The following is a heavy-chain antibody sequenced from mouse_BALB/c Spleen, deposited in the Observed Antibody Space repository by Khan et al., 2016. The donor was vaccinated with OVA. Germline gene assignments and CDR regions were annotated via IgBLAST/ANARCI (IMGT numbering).Heavy chain of an antibody. CDR1: GFTFSGFW. Sequence: EVQLLETGGGLVQFGGSRGLSCEGSGFTFSGFWMSWVRQTFGKTLEWIGDINSDGSVIKYAPSIKDRITIFRDNDKSALYLQMSNVRSEDTATYFCMFDALYYWGQGTSVTVSS. CDR2: INSDGSVI. J-gene: IGHJ4*01. V-gene: IGHV11-2*02. CDR3: MFDALYY.